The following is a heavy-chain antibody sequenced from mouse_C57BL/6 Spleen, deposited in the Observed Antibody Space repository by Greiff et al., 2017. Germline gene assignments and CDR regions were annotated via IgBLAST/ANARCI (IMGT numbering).Heavy chain of an antibody. CDR2: IHPNSGST. Sequence: QVQLQQPGAELVKPGASVKLSCKASGYTFTSYWMHWVKQRPGQGLEWIGMIHPNSGSTNYNEKFKSKATLTVDKSSSTAYMQLSSLTSEDSAVYYSARSYYGSSFWYFDVWGTGTTVTVSA. D-gene: IGHD1-1*01. J-gene: IGHJ1*03. V-gene: IGHV1-64*01. CDR1: GYTFTSYW. CDR3: ARSYYGSSFWYFDV.